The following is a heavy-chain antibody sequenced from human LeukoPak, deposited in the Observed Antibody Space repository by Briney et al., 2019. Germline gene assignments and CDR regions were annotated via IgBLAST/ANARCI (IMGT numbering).Heavy chain of an antibody. CDR1: GFTFSSYG. V-gene: IGHV3-23*01. Sequence: PGESLRLSCAASGFTFSSYGMSWVRQAPGKGLEWVSAISGSGGSTYYADSVKGRFTISRDNSKNTLYLQMNSLRAEDTAVYYCARDEYSGSYWSHYYYYYMDVWGKGTTVTISS. J-gene: IGHJ6*03. D-gene: IGHD1-26*01. CDR2: ISGSGGST. CDR3: ARDEYSGSYWSHYYYYYMDV.